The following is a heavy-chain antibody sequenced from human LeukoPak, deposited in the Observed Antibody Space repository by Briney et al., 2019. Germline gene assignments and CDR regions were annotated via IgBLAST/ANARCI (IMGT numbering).Heavy chain of an antibody. CDR1: GFTFSSYG. J-gene: IGHJ4*02. CDR2: ISYDGSNK. D-gene: IGHD2-2*01. CDR3: AKVQRYQLLRGYFDY. Sequence: GGSLRLSCAASGFTFSSYGMHWVHQAPGKGLEWVAVISYDGSNKYYADSVKGRFTISRDNSKNTLYLQMNSLRAEDTAVCYCAKVQRYQLLRGYFDYWGQGTLVTVSS. V-gene: IGHV3-30*18.